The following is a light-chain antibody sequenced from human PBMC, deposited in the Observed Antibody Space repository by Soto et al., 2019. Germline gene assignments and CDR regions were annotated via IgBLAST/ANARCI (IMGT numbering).Light chain of an antibody. CDR2: ENN. Sequence: QSVLTQPPSVSAAPGQKVTISCSGSSSNIGNNYVSWYQQLPGTAPKLLIYENNKRPSGIPDRFSGSKSGTSATLGITGLQTGDEADYYCSSYTTSTTQVFGGGTKLTVL. CDR1: SSNIGNNY. CDR3: SSYTTSTTQV. J-gene: IGLJ2*01. V-gene: IGLV1-51*01.